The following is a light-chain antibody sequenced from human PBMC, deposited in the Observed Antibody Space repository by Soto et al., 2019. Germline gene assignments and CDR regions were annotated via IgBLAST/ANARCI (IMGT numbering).Light chain of an antibody. J-gene: IGKJ1*01. CDR2: DAS. CDR3: QQYNSYWT. CDR1: QSISSW. Sequence: DIQMTQSPSTLAASVGDRVTITGRASQSISSWLAWYQQKPGKAPKLLIYDASSLESGVPSRFSGSGSGTEFTRTISSLQPDDFATYSCQQYNSYWTFGQGTKVEIK. V-gene: IGKV1-5*01.